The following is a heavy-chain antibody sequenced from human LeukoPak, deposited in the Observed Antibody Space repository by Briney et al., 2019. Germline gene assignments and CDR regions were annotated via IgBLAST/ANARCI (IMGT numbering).Heavy chain of an antibody. CDR3: ARDRRGSSWFYAFDI. D-gene: IGHD6-13*01. V-gene: IGHV4-4*02. CDR1: GGSISSSNW. Sequence: SETLSLTCAVSGGSISSSNWWSWVRQPPGKGLEWIGEIYHSGGTNYNPSLKSRVTISVDKSKNQFSLKLSSVTAADTAVYYCARDRRGSSWFYAFDIWGQGTMVTVSS. J-gene: IGHJ3*02. CDR2: IYHSGGT.